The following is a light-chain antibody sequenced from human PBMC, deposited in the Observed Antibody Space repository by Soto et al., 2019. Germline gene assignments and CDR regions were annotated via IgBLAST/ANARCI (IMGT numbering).Light chain of an antibody. CDR2: AAS. CDR1: QTISRA. J-gene: IGKJ4*01. V-gene: IGKV1-39*01. CDR3: QQSYSAPT. Sequence: DIQMTQSTSSLSASVGDRVTITCRASQTISRALNWYQQKPGQAPKLLIYAASILQSGVPSRFSGSGSGTGFILTITSLQPEDFATYYCQQSYSAPTFGGGTKVDIK.